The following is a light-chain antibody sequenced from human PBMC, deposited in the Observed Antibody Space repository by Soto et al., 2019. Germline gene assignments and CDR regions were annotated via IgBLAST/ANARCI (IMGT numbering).Light chain of an antibody. Sequence: SYELTQPPSVSVAPGNTARITCGGNNIGGYSVHWYQQKPGQAPVLVIYYESDRPSGIPERFSGSNSVNMATLTISRVEAGDEADYYCQVWDSGSDHVIFGGGTKLTVL. CDR1: NIGGYS. CDR3: QVWDSGSDHVI. CDR2: YES. J-gene: IGLJ2*01. V-gene: IGLV3-21*04.